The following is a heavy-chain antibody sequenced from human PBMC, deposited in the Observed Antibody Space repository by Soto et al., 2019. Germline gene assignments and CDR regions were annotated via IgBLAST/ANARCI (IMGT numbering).Heavy chain of an antibody. CDR3: ARFQNRIAARPSSLYYYGMDV. J-gene: IGHJ6*02. V-gene: IGHV1-69*01. CDR1: GGTFSSYA. Sequence: QVQLVQSGAEVKKPGSSVKVSCKASGGTFSSYAISWVRQAPGQGLEWMGGIIPIFGTANYAQKFQGRVTITADESTSTAYMELSSLRSEDTAVYYCARFQNRIAARPSSLYYYGMDVWCQGTTVTVSS. D-gene: IGHD6-6*01. CDR2: IIPIFGTA.